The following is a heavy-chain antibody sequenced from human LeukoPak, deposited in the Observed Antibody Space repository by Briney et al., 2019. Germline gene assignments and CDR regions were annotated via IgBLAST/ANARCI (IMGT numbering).Heavy chain of an antibody. CDR3: AKVEELDDFWSGYYRNYYYGMDV. Sequence: GGSLRLSCAASGFTFSSYAMSWVRQAPGKGLEWVSAISGSGGSTYYADSVKGWFTISRDNSKNTLYLQMNSLRAEDTAVYYCAKVEELDDFWSGYYRNYYYGMDVWGQGTTVTVSS. J-gene: IGHJ6*02. D-gene: IGHD3-3*01. V-gene: IGHV3-23*01. CDR2: ISGSGGST. CDR1: GFTFSSYA.